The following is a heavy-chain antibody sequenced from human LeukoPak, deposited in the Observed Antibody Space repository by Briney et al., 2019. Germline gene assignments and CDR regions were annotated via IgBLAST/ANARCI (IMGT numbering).Heavy chain of an antibody. D-gene: IGHD2-2*02. CDR1: GDSVSSNSAA. CDR3: ARGVVVPAAIASDWFDP. Sequence: SQTLSLTCAISGDSVSSNSAAWNWIRQSPSRSLEWLGRTYYRSKWYNDYAVSVKSRITINPDTSKNQFSLQLNSVTPEDTAVYYCARGVVVPAAIASDWFDPWGQGTLVTVSS. CDR2: TYYRSKWYN. J-gene: IGHJ5*02. V-gene: IGHV6-1*01.